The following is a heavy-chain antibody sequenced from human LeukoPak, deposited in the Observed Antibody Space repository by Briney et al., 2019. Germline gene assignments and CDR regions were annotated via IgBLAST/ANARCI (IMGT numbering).Heavy chain of an antibody. D-gene: IGHD1-1*01. CDR1: GFSFTSSW. V-gene: IGHV3-7*01. Sequence: GGSLRLSCVASGFSFTSSWMTWVRQAPGKGLEWVANIAGDESQRRYMDSVKGRFTISRDNAKNSLYLQLNSLRAEDTAIYYCVRDLSPVSDRNVWYDALDIWGQGTMVTVSS. CDR3: VRDLSPVSDRNVWYDALDI. J-gene: IGHJ3*02. CDR2: IAGDESQR.